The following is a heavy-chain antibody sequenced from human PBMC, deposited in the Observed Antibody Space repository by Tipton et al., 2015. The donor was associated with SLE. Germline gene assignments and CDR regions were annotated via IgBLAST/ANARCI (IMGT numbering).Heavy chain of an antibody. D-gene: IGHD6-13*01. CDR2: IYSGGST. CDR3: ARVRVAAAGADY. CDR1: GFLVSNNY. V-gene: IGHV3-53*05. Sequence: SLRLSCAASGFLVSNNYMSWVRQAPGKGLEWVSVIYSGGSTYYADSVKGRFTISRDNSKNTLYLQMNSLRAEDTAVYYCARVRVAAAGADYWGQGTLVTVSS. J-gene: IGHJ4*02.